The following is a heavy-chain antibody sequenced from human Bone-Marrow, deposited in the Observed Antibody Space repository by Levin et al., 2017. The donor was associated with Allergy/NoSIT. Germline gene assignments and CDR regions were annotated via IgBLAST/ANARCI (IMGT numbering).Heavy chain of an antibody. CDR3: ARKKCSGGSCFLDY. V-gene: IGHV3-13*01. CDR2: IGSAGDT. CDR1: GFAFRSYD. D-gene: IGHD2-15*01. J-gene: IGHJ4*02. Sequence: ASVKVSCAASGFAFRSYDMHWVRQATGEGLEGVSAIGSAGDTYYPDSVKGRFTVSRENAKLSFYLQMNSLRAGDTAVYFCARKKCSGGSCFLDYWGQGTLVTVSS.